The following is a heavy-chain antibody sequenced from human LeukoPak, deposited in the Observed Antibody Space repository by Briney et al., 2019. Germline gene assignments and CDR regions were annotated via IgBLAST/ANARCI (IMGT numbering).Heavy chain of an antibody. CDR1: GFTFSSYG. Sequence: GGSLRLSCAASGFTFSSYGMHWVRQAPGKGLEWVAVISYDGSNKYYADSVKGRFTISRDNSKNTLYLQMNSLRAEDTAVYYCARSPRARRFGELQASYYYMDVWGKGTTVTISS. CDR3: ARSPRARRFGELQASYYYMDV. CDR2: ISYDGSNK. J-gene: IGHJ6*03. D-gene: IGHD3-10*01. V-gene: IGHV3-30*03.